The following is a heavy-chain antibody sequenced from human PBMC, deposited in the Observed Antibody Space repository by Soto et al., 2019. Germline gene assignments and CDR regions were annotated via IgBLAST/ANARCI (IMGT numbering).Heavy chain of an antibody. CDR2: MNPGSGDT. V-gene: IGHV1-8*01. Sequence: GASVKVSCKASGYIFTNSDVSWVRQATGQGLEWMGWMNPGSGDTGYAQKFQGRVTMTRNISIATTYMELSSLRADDTAIYYCARMASFGSLNWFDPWGQGTLVTVPQ. J-gene: IGHJ5*02. CDR1: GYIFTNSD. D-gene: IGHD5-18*01. CDR3: ARMASFGSLNWFDP.